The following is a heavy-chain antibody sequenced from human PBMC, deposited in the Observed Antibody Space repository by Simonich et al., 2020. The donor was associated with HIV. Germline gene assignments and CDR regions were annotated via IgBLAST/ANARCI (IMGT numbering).Heavy chain of an antibody. Sequence: QVQLQQWGAGLLKPSETLSLTCAVYGGSFSNYYWTWIRQPPGKGLEWIGEINHSDNTNYNPSLKRRVAISVDTSKNQFSLNLSSVTAADTAVYYCARSPYYYDISGDLDYWGQGTLVTVSS. D-gene: IGHD3-22*01. V-gene: IGHV4-34*01. J-gene: IGHJ4*02. CDR2: INHSDNT. CDR3: ARSPYYYDISGDLDY. CDR1: GGSFSNYY.